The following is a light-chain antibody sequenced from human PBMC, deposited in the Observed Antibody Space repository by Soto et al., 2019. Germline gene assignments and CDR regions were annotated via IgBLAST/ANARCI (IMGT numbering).Light chain of an antibody. V-gene: IGLV2-14*01. CDR3: SSYTSSSTLVV. Sequence: QSVLTQPASVSASPGQSITISCTGTSSDVGGYNYVSWYQQHPGKAPKLMIYDVSNRPSGVSNRFSGSKSGNMASLTISGLQAEDEADYYCSSYTSSSTLVVFGGGTKLTVL. J-gene: IGLJ2*01. CDR1: SSDVGGYNY. CDR2: DVS.